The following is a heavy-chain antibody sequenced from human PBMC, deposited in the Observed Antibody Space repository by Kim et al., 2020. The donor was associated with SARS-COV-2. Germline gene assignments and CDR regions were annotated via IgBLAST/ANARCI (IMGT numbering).Heavy chain of an antibody. CDR3: ARHYSSSWYSRLQIDWFDP. CDR1: GYSFTSYW. V-gene: IGHV5-10-1*01. Sequence: GESLKISCKGSGYSFTSYWISWVRQMPGKGLEWMGRIDPSDSYTNYSPSFQGHVTISADKSISTAYLQWSSLKASDTAMYYCARHYSSSWYSRLQIDWFDPWGQGTLVTVSS. J-gene: IGHJ5*02. CDR2: IDPSDSYT. D-gene: IGHD6-13*01.